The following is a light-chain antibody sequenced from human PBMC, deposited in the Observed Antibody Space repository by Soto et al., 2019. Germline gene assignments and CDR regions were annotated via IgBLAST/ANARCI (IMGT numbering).Light chain of an antibody. V-gene: IGKV3-11*01. CDR2: DAS. J-gene: IGKJ3*01. CDR3: QQRRGFT. CDR1: QSVSSY. Sequence: EIVLTQSPATLSLSPGERATLSCMASQSVSSYLAWYQQKPGQAPRLLIYDASNRATGIPARFSGSWSGTDFALTISSLEPEDFAVYYCQQRRGFTFGPGTKVDIK.